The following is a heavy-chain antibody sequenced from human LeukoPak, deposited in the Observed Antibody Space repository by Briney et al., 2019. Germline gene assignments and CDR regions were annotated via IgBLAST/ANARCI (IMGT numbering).Heavy chain of an antibody. J-gene: IGHJ4*02. CDR1: GFTFSGYC. Sequence: GGSLRLSCAASGFTFSGYCMNWVRQAPGKGLEWVSSISSSSSYIYYADSVKGRFTISRDNAKNSLYLQMNSLRAEDTAVYYCARLAFPHRGPTDYWGQGTLVTVSS. CDR2: ISSSSSYI. CDR3: ARLAFPHRGPTDY. V-gene: IGHV3-21*01.